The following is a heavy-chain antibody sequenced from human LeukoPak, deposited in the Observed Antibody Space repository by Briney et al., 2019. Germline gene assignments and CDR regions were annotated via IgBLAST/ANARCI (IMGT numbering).Heavy chain of an antibody. Sequence: GGSLRLSCAASGFTFSSYAMHWVRQAPGKGLEWVSGISWNSGSIGYADSVKGRFTISRDNAKNSLYLQMNSLRAEDTALYYCAKDLYGSGSYYKSPFDYWGQGTLVTVSS. CDR3: AKDLYGSGSYYKSPFDY. V-gene: IGHV3-9*01. J-gene: IGHJ4*02. CDR2: ISWNSGSI. D-gene: IGHD3-10*01. CDR1: GFTFSSYA.